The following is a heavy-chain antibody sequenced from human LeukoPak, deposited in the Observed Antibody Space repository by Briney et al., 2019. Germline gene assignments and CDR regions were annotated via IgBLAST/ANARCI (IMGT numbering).Heavy chain of an antibody. CDR1: GFTFSSYA. V-gene: IGHV3-23*01. Sequence: GGSLRLSCAASGFTFSSYAMSWVRQAPGKGLEWVSAISGSGGSTSYADSVKGRFTISRDNSKNTLYLQMNSLRAEDTAVYYFAKNSSSCYSGWGQGTLVTVSS. CDR2: ISGSGGST. CDR3: AKNSSSCYSG. J-gene: IGHJ4*02. D-gene: IGHD6-13*01.